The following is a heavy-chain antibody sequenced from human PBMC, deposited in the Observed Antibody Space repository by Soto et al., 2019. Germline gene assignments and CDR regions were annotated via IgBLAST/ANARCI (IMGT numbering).Heavy chain of an antibody. CDR3: ARAPPSMPDRYIVGATKWFDP. CDR1: GGSISSSSYY. D-gene: IGHD1-26*01. V-gene: IGHV4-39*01. J-gene: IGHJ5*02. CDR2: IYYSGST. Sequence: KPSETLSLTCTVSGGSISSSSYYWGWIRQPPGKGLEWIGSIYYSGSTYYNPSLKSRVTISVDTSKNQFSLKLSSVTAADTAVYYCARAPPSMPDRYIVGATKWFDPWGQGTLVTVSS.